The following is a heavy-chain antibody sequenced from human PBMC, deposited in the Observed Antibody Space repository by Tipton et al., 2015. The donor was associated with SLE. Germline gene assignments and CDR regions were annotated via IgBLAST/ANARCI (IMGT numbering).Heavy chain of an antibody. D-gene: IGHD5-24*01. CDR3: ARRTATIDAFDI. CDR2: IYYSGST. Sequence: TLSLTCAVYGGSFSGYYWTWVRQAPGKGLEWIGYIYYSGSTNYNPSLKSRVTISVDTSKNQFSLKLSSVTAADTAVYYCARRTATIDAFDIWGQGTMVTVSS. J-gene: IGHJ3*02. V-gene: IGHV4-59*01. CDR1: GGSFSGYY.